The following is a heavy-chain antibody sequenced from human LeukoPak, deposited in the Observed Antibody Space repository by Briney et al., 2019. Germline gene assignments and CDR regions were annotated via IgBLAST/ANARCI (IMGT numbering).Heavy chain of an antibody. D-gene: IGHD3-3*01. CDR3: ARGGHMTIFGVPIDY. V-gene: IGHV3-30*04. CDR2: ISYDGSNE. CDR1: GFTFTTYA. J-gene: IGHJ4*02. Sequence: GGSLRLSCAASGFTFTTYALHWVCQAPDKGLEWLAFISYDGSNEYYADSVKGRFTISRDNSKNTLYLQINSLRAEDTAVYYCARGGHMTIFGVPIDYWGQGTLVTVSS.